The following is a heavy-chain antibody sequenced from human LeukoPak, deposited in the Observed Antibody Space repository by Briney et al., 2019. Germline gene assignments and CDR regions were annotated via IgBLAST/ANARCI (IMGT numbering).Heavy chain of an antibody. Sequence: PSETLSLTCAVYGGSFSGYYWSWIRQPPGKGLEWIGEINHSGSTKNNPSLKSRVTISGDASKNQFSLKLRSVTAADTAIYYCARQGYDILTGYIDAFDIWGQGTMVTVSS. V-gene: IGHV4-34*01. CDR2: INHSGST. CDR1: GGSFSGYY. CDR3: ARQGYDILTGYIDAFDI. J-gene: IGHJ3*02. D-gene: IGHD3-9*01.